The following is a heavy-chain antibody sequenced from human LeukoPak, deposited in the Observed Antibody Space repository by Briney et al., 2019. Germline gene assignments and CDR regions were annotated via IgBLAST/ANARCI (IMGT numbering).Heavy chain of an antibody. V-gene: IGHV3-30-3*01. D-gene: IGHD6-6*01. J-gene: IGHJ6*02. CDR3: ARDWSVITYSGSPYGMDV. CDR1: GFTFSSYA. CDR2: ISYDGSNK. Sequence: GGSLRLSCAASGFTFSSYAMHWVRQAPGKGLEWVAVISYDGSNKYYADSVKGRFTISRDNSKNTLYLQMNSLRAEDTAVYYCARDWSVITYSGSPYGMDVWGQGTTVTVSS.